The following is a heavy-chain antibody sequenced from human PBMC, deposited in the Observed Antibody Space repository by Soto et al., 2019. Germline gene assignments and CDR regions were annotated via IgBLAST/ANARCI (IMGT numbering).Heavy chain of an antibody. CDR1: SGSVSSGSSY. J-gene: IGHJ6*02. CDR2: IYYSGST. Sequence: ASESLSLSFTACSGSVSSGSSYWSWIRPPPGKGLEWIGYIYYSGSTNYNPSLKSRVTISVDTSKNQFSLKLSSVTAADTAVYYCARGIYCSSTSCYGGYYYGMDVWGQGSTVTGSS. V-gene: IGHV4-61*01. D-gene: IGHD2-2*01. CDR3: ARGIYCSSTSCYGGYYYGMDV.